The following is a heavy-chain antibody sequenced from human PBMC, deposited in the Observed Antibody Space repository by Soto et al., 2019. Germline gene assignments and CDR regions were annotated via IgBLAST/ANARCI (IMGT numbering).Heavy chain of an antibody. CDR3: VLYYYDSSGYYYAGGFDY. CDR2: IIPIFGTA. CDR1: GGTFSSYA. D-gene: IGHD3-22*01. J-gene: IGHJ4*02. Sequence: QVQLVQSGAEVKKPGSSVKVSCKASGGTFSSYAISWVRQAPGQGLEWMGGIIPIFGTANYAQKFQGRVTITADKSTSTDYMELSSLRSEDTAVYYCVLYYYDSSGYYYAGGFDYWGQGTLVTVSS. V-gene: IGHV1-69*06.